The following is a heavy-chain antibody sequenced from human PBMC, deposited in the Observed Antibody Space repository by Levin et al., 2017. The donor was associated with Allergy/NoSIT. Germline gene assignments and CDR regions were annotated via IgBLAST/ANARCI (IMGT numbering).Heavy chain of an antibody. D-gene: IGHD1-26*01. J-gene: IGHJ3*02. CDR2: ISYDGSIQ. CDR1: GFTFRTSG. V-gene: IGHV3-30*18. CDR3: AKDRGDRELLSAFDI. Sequence: TGGSLRLSCAASGFTFRTSGMHWVRQAPGKGLEWVSFISYDGSIQYFADSVQGRFTISRDSSKNTLYLQMNSLRTEDTAIYYCAKDRGDRELLSAFDIWGQGTMVTVSS.